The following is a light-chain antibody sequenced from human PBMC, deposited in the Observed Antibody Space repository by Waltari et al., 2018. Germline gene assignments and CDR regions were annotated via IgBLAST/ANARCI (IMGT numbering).Light chain of an antibody. CDR1: QSVSKY. J-gene: IGKJ1*01. Sequence: EIVLTQSPGTLSLSPGERDTVSCRASQSVSKYLAWYRLKPGQAPRLLIYDASKRATGIPDRFSGSGSGTDFSLTISRLEPEDFAVYYCQHYVRLPVTFGQGTKVEIK. V-gene: IGKV3-20*01. CDR2: DAS. CDR3: QHYVRLPVT.